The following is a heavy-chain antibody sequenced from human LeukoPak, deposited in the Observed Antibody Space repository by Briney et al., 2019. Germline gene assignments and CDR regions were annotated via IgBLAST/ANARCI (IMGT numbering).Heavy chain of an antibody. CDR2: ISYDGSNK. Sequence: PGRSLRLSCAASGFTFSSYGMHWVRQAPGKGLEWVAVISYDGSNKYYADSVKGRFTISRDNSKNTLYLQMNSLRAEDTAVYYCAKDPLYSYGEKYYYYYGMDVWGQGTTVAVSS. D-gene: IGHD5-18*01. CDR1: GFTFSSYG. CDR3: AKDPLYSYGEKYYYYYGMDV. J-gene: IGHJ6*02. V-gene: IGHV3-30*18.